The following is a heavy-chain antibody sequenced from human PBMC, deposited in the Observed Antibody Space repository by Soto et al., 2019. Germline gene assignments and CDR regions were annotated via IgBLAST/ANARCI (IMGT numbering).Heavy chain of an antibody. V-gene: IGHV3-23*01. CDR2: ITDTGRHT. J-gene: IGHJ4*02. D-gene: IGHD5-12*01. CDR1: GFTFGSYA. Sequence: EVQLLESGGGLVQPGGSLRLSCAASGFTFGSYAMNWVRQAPGKGLEWLSTITDTGRHTYYADSVRGRFTTSRDNSKSTLYLQLSSLRAEDTAVYYCAKFVWLRVSVYFDYWGQGILVTVSS. CDR3: AKFVWLRVSVYFDY.